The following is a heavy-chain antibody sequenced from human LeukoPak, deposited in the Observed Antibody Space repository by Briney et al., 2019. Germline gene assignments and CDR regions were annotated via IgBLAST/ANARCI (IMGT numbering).Heavy chain of an antibody. CDR3: AKGGSAYDSRGVDY. Sequence: GGSLRLSCAASRLTFSSYAMSWVRQAPGKGLEWVSAISGSRLTTYYADSVKGRFTVSRDNSRNTLYLQMNRLRAEDTAVYYCAKGGSAYDSRGVDYWGQGTLVTVSS. V-gene: IGHV3-23*01. CDR1: RLTFSSYA. J-gene: IGHJ4*02. D-gene: IGHD5-12*01. CDR2: ISGSRLTT.